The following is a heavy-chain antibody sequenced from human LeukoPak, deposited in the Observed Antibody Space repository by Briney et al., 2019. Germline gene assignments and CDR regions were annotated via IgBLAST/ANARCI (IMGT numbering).Heavy chain of an antibody. V-gene: IGHV3-66*02. D-gene: IGHD3-22*01. J-gene: IGHJ4*02. CDR2: IYSGGST. CDR1: GFTFSSYA. CDR3: ARDYYDSSGYPGLDY. Sequence: PGGSLRLSCAASGFTFSSYAMSWVRQAPGKGLEWVSVIYSGGSTYYADSVKGRFTISRDNSKNTLYLQMNSLRAEDTAVYYCARDYYDSSGYPGLDYWGQGTLVTVSS.